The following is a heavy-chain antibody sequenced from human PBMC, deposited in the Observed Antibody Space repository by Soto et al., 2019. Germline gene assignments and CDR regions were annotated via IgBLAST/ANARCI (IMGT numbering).Heavy chain of an antibody. CDR3: ARQGYSYGFWENWFDP. J-gene: IGHJ5*02. V-gene: IGHV5-51*01. D-gene: IGHD5-18*01. CDR1: GYSFTSYW. Sequence: GESLKISCKGSGYSFTSYWIGWVRQMPGKGLEWMGIIYPGDSDTRYSPSFQGQVTISADKSISTAYLQWSSLKASDTAMYYCARQGYSYGFWENWFDPWGQGTLVTVSS. CDR2: IYPGDSDT.